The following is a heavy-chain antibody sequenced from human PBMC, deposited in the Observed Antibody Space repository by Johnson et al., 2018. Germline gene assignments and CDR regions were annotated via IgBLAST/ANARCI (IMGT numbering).Heavy chain of an antibody. V-gene: IGHV4-59*01. D-gene: IGHD3-9*01. CDR2: IYYSGST. Sequence: QVQLQESGPGLVKPSETLSLTCTVSGGSISSYYWSWIRQPPGKGLEWIGYIYYSGSTNYNPSLKSRVTISVDTPKNQFSLKLSTVTAADTAVYYGARGVTISYGMDVWGQGTTVTVSS. CDR1: GGSISSYY. J-gene: IGHJ6*02. CDR3: ARGVTISYGMDV.